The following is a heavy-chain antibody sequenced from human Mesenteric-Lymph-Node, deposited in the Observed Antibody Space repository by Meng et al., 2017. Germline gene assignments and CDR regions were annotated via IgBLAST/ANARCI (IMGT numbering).Heavy chain of an antibody. Sequence: SLKISCAASGFTVSSYDMHWVRLAPGKGLEWVSGISWQSGEIADADSVKGRFTLSRDNGENSLYLQMNSLRVEDTALYYCTKSDSRGWHSKYWGQGTLVTVSS. CDR3: TKSDSRGWHSKY. D-gene: IGHD6-19*01. V-gene: IGHV3-9*01. J-gene: IGHJ4*02. CDR1: GFTVSSYD. CDR2: ISWQSGEI.